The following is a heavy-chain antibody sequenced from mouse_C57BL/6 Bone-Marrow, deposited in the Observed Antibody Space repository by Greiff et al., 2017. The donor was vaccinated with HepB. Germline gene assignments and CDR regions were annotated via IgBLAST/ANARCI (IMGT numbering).Heavy chain of an antibody. V-gene: IGHV1-82*01. D-gene: IGHD1-1*01. J-gene: IGHJ3*01. CDR3: ARHYGSPLFAY. CDR1: GYSFSSSW. Sequence: QVQLQQSGPELVKPGASVKISCKASGYSFSSSWMNWVKQRPGKGREWIGRIYPGDGDTNYNGKFKGKATLTADKSSSTAYMQLSSLTSEDSAVYFCARHYGSPLFAYWGQGTLVTVSA. CDR2: IYPGDGDT.